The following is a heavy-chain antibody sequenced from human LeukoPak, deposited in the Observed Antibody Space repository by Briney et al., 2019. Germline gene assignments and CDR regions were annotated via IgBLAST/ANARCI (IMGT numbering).Heavy chain of an antibody. D-gene: IGHD4-23*01. V-gene: IGHV1-18*01. CDR1: GYTFTSYG. Sequence: ASVKVSYKASGYTFTSYGISWVRQAPGQGLEWMGWISAYNGNTNYAQKLQGRVTMTTDTSTSTAYMELRSLRSDDTAVYYCARDRSVVTPKSAFDIWGQGTMVTVSS. CDR2: ISAYNGNT. CDR3: ARDRSVVTPKSAFDI. J-gene: IGHJ3*02.